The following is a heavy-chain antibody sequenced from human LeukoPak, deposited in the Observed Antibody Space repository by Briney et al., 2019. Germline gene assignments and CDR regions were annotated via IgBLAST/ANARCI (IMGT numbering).Heavy chain of an antibody. D-gene: IGHD6-19*01. J-gene: IGHJ4*02. CDR2: IYTSGST. CDR3: ARGGAQWLATWYLDY. CDR1: GGSISSYY. Sequence: SETLSLTCTVSGGSISSYYWSWIRQPAGKGLEWIGRIYTSGSTNYNPSLKSRVTMSVDTSKNQFSLKLSSVTAADTAVYYCARGGAQWLATWYLDYWGQGTLVTVSS. V-gene: IGHV4-4*07.